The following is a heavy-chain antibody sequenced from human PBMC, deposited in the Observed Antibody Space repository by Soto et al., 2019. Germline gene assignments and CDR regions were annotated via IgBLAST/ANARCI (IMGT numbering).Heavy chain of an antibody. CDR1: GDSISSYS. CDR2: IHYNGNT. J-gene: IGHJ4*02. CDR3: AREGNLGRWIQPLDY. D-gene: IGHD2-2*03. V-gene: IGHV4-59*01. Sequence: SETLSLTCTVSGDSISSYSRSWIRQPPGKGLEWIGNIHYNGNTKYSPSFKSRVTMSVDTSKNHFSLKLISVTTADTAVYFCAREGNLGRWIQPLDYWGQGTLVTVSS.